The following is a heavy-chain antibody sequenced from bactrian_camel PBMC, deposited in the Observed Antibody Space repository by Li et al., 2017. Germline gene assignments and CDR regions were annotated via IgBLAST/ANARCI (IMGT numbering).Heavy chain of an antibody. Sequence: QLVESGGGSVQAGGSLRLSCGASGSIYGDACMGWLRQDPGKEREGVAAIDSDGIASYADSMKGRFTVSRDNGETTVYLQMNGLEPEDTATYFCAAGPGGDGFCYTIRAFHYWGQGTQV. V-gene: IGHV3S53*01. CDR3: AAGPGGDGFCYTIRAFHY. D-gene: IGHD2*01. J-gene: IGHJ4*01. CDR2: IDSDGIA. CDR1: GSIYGDAC.